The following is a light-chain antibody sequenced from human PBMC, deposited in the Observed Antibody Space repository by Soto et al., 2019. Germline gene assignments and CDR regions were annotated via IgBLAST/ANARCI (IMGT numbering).Light chain of an antibody. Sequence: QSVLTQPASVSGSPGQSITISCTGTSSDVGGYNYVSWYQQHPGKAPKLMIYEVSNRPSGVSNRFSGSKSGNTASLTISGIQAEDEADYFCFSFTTTSTHVFGNGTKVTVL. CDR2: EVS. J-gene: IGLJ1*01. V-gene: IGLV2-14*01. CDR3: FSFTTTSTHV. CDR1: SSDVGGYNY.